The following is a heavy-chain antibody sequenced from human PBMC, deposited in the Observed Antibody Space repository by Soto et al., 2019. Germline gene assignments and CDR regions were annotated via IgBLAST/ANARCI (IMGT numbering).Heavy chain of an antibody. Sequence: EVQLLESGGGLVQPGGSLRLSCAASGFTFSSYAMRWVRQAPGKGLEWVSAISGSGDSTYYADYVKGRFTISRDNSKNTVYLQMNSLRGEDTAVYYCARRGSGSYYDYWGQGTLVTVSS. CDR2: ISGSGDST. CDR1: GFTFSSYA. D-gene: IGHD1-26*01. CDR3: ARRGSGSYYDY. J-gene: IGHJ4*02. V-gene: IGHV3-23*01.